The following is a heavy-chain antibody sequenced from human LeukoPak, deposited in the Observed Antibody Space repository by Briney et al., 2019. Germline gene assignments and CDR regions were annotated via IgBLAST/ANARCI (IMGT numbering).Heavy chain of an antibody. CDR2: IYSCGST. CDR1: GFTVSSNY. Sequence: PGGSLRLSCAASGFTVSSNYMTWVRQAPGKGLEWVSVIYSCGSTYYADSVKGRFTISRDNSKNTLYLQMNSLRAEDTAVYYCAKSRSGSPHSFDYWGQGTLVTVSS. CDR3: AKSRSGSPHSFDY. D-gene: IGHD1-26*01. J-gene: IGHJ4*02. V-gene: IGHV3-53*01.